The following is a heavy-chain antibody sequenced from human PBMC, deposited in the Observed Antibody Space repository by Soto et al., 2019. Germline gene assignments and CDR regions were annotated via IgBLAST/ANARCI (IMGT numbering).Heavy chain of an antibody. Sequence: SQTLSLTCVISGDSVSSNSAGWNWIRQSPSRGLEWLGRTYYKSKWNNDYALSVKSRITINPDTSKNQFSLHLYSVTPEDTAVYYCTGITWFRGMDVWCQGTTVTVSS. V-gene: IGHV6-1*01. D-gene: IGHD3-10*01. CDR3: TGITWFRGMDV. CDR2: TYYKSKWNN. CDR1: GDSVSSNSAG. J-gene: IGHJ6*02.